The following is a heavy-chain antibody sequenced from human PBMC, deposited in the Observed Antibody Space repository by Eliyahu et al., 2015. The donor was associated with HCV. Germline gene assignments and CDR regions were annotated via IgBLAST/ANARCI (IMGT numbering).Heavy chain of an antibody. CDR3: TSPEDFWSGYSVY. J-gene: IGHJ4*02. Sequence: LEWVGRIKSKTDGGTTDYAAPVKGRFTISRDDSKNTLYLQMNSLKTEDTAVYYCTSPEDFWSGYSVYWGQGTLVTVSS. V-gene: IGHV3-15*01. D-gene: IGHD3-3*01. CDR2: IKSKTDGGTT.